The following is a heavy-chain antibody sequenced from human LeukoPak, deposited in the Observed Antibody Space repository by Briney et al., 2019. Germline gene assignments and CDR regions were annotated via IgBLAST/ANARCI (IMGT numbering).Heavy chain of an antibody. J-gene: IGHJ4*02. CDR2: ISYDGSNK. V-gene: IGHV3-30-3*01. D-gene: IGHD3-3*01. Sequence: PGGPRRLSWAAPGSTFGTLVMTGVRQPQARGRKGGPFISYDGSNKHYADSVKGRFTISRDNSKNTLYLQMNSLRAEDTAVYYCARDNHGFGVVIDFDYWGQGTLVTVSS. CDR1: GSTFGTLV. CDR3: ARDNHGFGVVIDFDY.